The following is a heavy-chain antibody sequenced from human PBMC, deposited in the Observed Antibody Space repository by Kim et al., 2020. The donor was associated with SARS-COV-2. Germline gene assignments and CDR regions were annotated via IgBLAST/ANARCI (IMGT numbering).Heavy chain of an antibody. V-gene: IGHV3-9*01. CDR3: AKDIKGGLSEWLMSTAFDI. Sequence: SLRLSCAASGFTFDDYAMHWVRQAPGKGLEWVSGISWNSGSIGYADSVKGRFTISRDNAKNSLYLQMNSLRAEDTALYYCAKDIKGGLSEWLMSTAFDIWGQGTMVTVSS. J-gene: IGHJ3*02. D-gene: IGHD3-3*01. CDR1: GFTFDDYA. CDR2: ISWNSGSI.